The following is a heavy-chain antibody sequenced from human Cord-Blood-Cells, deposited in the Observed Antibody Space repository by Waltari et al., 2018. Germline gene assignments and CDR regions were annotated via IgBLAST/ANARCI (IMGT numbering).Heavy chain of an antibody. CDR3: AKASRPLAARRGAFDI. CDR2: ISWNSGSI. V-gene: IGHV3-9*01. CDR1: GFTFEVYA. J-gene: IGHJ3*02. Sequence: EVQLVESGGGLVQTGRSLRLSCAASGFTFEVYAMHWVRQAPGKVLEWVSGISWNSGSIGYADSVKGRFTISRDNAKNSLYLQMNSLRAEDTALYYCAKASRPLAARRGAFDIWGQGTMVTVSS. D-gene: IGHD6-6*01.